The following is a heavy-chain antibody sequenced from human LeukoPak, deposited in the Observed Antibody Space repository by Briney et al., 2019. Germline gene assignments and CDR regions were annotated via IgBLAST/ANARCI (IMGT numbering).Heavy chain of an antibody. CDR1: GGSISSGGYS. J-gene: IGHJ4*02. CDR2: IYHSGST. CDR3: ARLGNSGNYYAAY. D-gene: IGHD1-26*01. V-gene: IGHV4-30-2*01. Sequence: NPSETLSLTCAVSGGSISSGGYSWSWIRQPPGKGLEWIGYIYHSGSTYYNPSLKSRVTISVDRSKNQFSLKLSSVTAADTAVYYCARLGNSGNYYAAYWGQGTLVTVSS.